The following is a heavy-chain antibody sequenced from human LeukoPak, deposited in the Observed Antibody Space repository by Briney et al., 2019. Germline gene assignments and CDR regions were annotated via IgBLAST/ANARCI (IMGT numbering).Heavy chain of an antibody. Sequence: ASVKVSCKASGYTFSSYGISWVRQAPGQGLEWMGWIIPILGIANYAQKVQGRVTITADKSTSTAYMELSSLRSEDTAVYDWARNSRPYCSGGSCQRGNLSNSFDPGGQGTLVTVYS. CDR2: IIPILGIA. CDR1: GYTFSSYG. J-gene: IGHJ5*02. D-gene: IGHD2-15*01. V-gene: IGHV1-69*10. CDR3: ARNSRPYCSGGSCQRGNLSNSFDP.